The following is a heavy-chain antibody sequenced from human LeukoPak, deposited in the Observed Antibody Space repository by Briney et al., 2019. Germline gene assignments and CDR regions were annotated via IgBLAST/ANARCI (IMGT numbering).Heavy chain of an antibody. CDR3: ARSSRELGGYAPWEVMPPFDY. Sequence: GGTLRLSCAGSGFTFSSYRMNWVRQAPGKGLEWVSYISSSSRTIYYADSVKGRFTISRDNAKNSLYLQMNSLRAEDTAVYYCARSSRELGGYAPWEVMPPFDYWGQGALVTVSS. CDR2: ISSSSRTI. D-gene: IGHD1-7*01. CDR1: GFTFSSYR. J-gene: IGHJ4*02. V-gene: IGHV3-48*01.